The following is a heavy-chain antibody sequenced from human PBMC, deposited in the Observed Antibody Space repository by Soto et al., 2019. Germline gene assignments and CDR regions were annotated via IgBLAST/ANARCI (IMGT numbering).Heavy chain of an antibody. CDR3: ARYVTGRLADFDY. V-gene: IGHV1-69*13. CDR2: IIPIFGTA. J-gene: IGHJ4*02. CDR1: GYTFTSSD. D-gene: IGHD2-21*02. Sequence: GASVTISCAASGYTFTSSDIDWVRNAPGQGLEWMGGIIPIFGTANYAQKFQGRVTITADESTSTAYMELSSLRSEDTAVYYCARYVTGRLADFDYWGQGTLVTVSS.